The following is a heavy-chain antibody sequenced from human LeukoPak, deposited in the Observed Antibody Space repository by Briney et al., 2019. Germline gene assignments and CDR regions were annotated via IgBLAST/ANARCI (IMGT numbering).Heavy chain of an antibody. V-gene: IGHV3-48*03. D-gene: IGHD4-17*01. CDR1: GFTFSNYE. J-gene: IGHJ4*02. Sequence: GGSLRLSCATSGFTFSNYEMNWVRQAPGKGLEWLSYIGTGGRSIYYADSVKGRFTISRDDVKNSLYLHMNSLRAEDTAVYYCATINGDYDYFDYWGQGTLVTVSS. CDR3: ATINGDYDYFDY. CDR2: IGTGGRSI.